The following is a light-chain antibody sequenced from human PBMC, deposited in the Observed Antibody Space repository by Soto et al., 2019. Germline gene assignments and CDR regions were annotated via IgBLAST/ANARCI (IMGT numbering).Light chain of an antibody. CDR1: QSVSSSY. CDR3: QQDYNLPGT. CDR2: GAS. V-gene: IGKV3D-7*01. J-gene: IGKJ1*01. Sequence: PGERVTLSCRASQSVSSSYLTWYQQKPGQAPMLLIYGASTRATSIPARFSGSGSGTDFTLTISSLQPEDFAVYYCQQDYNLPGTFGQGTKVEIK.